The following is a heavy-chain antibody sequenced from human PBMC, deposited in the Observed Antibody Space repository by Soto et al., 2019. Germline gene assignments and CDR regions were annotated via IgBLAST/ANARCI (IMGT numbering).Heavy chain of an antibody. CDR3: ARLGSSGWYQGSYFDY. D-gene: IGHD6-19*01. Sequence: QLQLQESGPGLVKPSETLSLTCTVSGGSITRNNHYWGWIRQSPGKGLEWIGSILYSGSINYNPSLKSRVTISVGTSKNPFSPKMSSVTAADTAVYYCARLGSSGWYQGSYFDYWGQGTLVTVSS. J-gene: IGHJ4*02. CDR2: ILYSGSI. V-gene: IGHV4-39*01. CDR1: GGSITRNNHY.